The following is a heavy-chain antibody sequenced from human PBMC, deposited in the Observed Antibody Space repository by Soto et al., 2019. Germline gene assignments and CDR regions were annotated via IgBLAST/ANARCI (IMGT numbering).Heavy chain of an antibody. CDR2: VKQDGSEI. J-gene: IGHJ4*02. CDR3: ARDPGISSGWYYFDS. D-gene: IGHD6-19*01. Sequence: PGGSLRLSCAASGFTFSNHWMTWVRQAPGKGLEWVASVKQDGSEIYYGDSVKGRFTISRDNAKNSLFLQLNSLRAEDTAMYYCARDPGISSGWYYFDSCGQGTLVPLSS. V-gene: IGHV3-7*05. CDR1: GFTFSNHW.